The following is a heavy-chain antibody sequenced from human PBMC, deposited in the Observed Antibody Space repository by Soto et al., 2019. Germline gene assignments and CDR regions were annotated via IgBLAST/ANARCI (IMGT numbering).Heavy chain of an antibody. V-gene: IGHV4-39*01. D-gene: IGHD1-26*01. CDR3: TGERYGSPFS. J-gene: IGHJ4*02. CDR2: IYHTGTT. Sequence: QLQELGPRLVKPSETLSLTCTVSGGSISSGDYYWGWVRQPPGKGLEWIGSIYHTGTTYYKPSLKSRFIMVVDRSENQFSLRLNSVTVTDTAVYDCTGERYGSPFSWGQGTRVTVSS. CDR1: GGSISSGDYY.